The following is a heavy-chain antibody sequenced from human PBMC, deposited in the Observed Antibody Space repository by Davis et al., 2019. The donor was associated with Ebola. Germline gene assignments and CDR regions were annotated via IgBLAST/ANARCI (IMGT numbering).Heavy chain of an antibody. CDR3: ATRYYYDSSPLYY. CDR1: GGSISSGGYS. V-gene: IGHV4-30-2*03. CDR2: IYYSGST. D-gene: IGHD3-22*01. J-gene: IGHJ4*02. Sequence: MPSETLSLTCAVSGGSISSGGYSWNWIRQPPGKGLEWIGSIYYSGSTYYNPSLKSRVTISVDTSKNQFSLKLSSATAADTAVYYCATRYYYDSSPLYYWGQGTLVTVSS.